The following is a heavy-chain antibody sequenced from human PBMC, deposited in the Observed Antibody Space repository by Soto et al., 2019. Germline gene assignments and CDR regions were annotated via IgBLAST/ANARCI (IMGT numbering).Heavy chain of an antibody. V-gene: IGHV3-23*01. Sequence: EVQLLESGGGLVQPGGSLRLSCAASGFTFSSYAMSWVRQAPGKGLEWVSAISGSGGSTYYADSVKGRFTISRDNSKNTRYLQMNSLRAEDTAVDDGAKDRDTAMVTLDAFDIWGQGTMVTVSS. D-gene: IGHD5-18*01. CDR1: GFTFSSYA. J-gene: IGHJ3*02. CDR2: ISGSGGST. CDR3: AKDRDTAMVTLDAFDI.